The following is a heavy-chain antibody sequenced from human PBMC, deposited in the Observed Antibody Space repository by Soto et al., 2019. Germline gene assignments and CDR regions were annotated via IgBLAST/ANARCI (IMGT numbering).Heavy chain of an antibody. V-gene: IGHV3-30*18. CDR2: ISYDGSNK. CDR1: GFTFSSYG. Sequence: TGGSLRLSCAASGFTFSSYGMHWVRQAPGKGLEWVAVISYDGSNKYYADSVKGRFTISRDNSKNTLYLQMNSLRAEDTAVYYCAKETMVRGVEKGYYYGMDVWGQGTTVTVSS. D-gene: IGHD3-10*01. J-gene: IGHJ6*02. CDR3: AKETMVRGVEKGYYYGMDV.